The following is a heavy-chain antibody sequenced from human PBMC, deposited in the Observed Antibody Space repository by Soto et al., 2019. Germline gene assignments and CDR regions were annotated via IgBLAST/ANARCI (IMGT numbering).Heavy chain of an antibody. CDR1: GFIVNSNY. CDR2: IYSGGST. CDR3: ATSGGRYRAVDI. Sequence: EVNVVESGGGVVQPGGSLRLSCAASGFIVNSNYMSWVRQAPGKGLVWVSVIYSGGSTYYTPSVQGRFTISRHHSNNPVSLQMSSLRPEDTTVYFCATSGGRYRAVDIWGQGTMVTVSS. V-gene: IGHV3-53*04. J-gene: IGHJ3*02. D-gene: IGHD2-2*01.